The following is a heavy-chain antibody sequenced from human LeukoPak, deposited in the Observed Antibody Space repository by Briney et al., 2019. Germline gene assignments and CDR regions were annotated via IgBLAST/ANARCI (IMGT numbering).Heavy chain of an antibody. J-gene: IGHJ6*03. CDR2: IRYDGSNK. V-gene: IGHV3-30*02. D-gene: IGHD6-19*01. CDR3: AKDRGQWLAYYYMDV. Sequence: TGGSLRLSCAASGFTFSSYGMHWVRQAPGKGLEWVAFIRYDGSNKYYADSVKGRFTISRDNSKNTLYLQMDSLRAEDTAVYYCAKDRGQWLAYYYMDVWGKGTTVTVSS. CDR1: GFTFSSYG.